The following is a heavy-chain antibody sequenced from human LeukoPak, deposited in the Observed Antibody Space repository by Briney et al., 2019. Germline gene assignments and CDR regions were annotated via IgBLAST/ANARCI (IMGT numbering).Heavy chain of an antibody. CDR1: GGSISSGSYY. V-gene: IGHV4-61*02. CDR2: IYTSGRT. J-gene: IGHJ4*02. CDR3: AGNYYGSGSYYSEDRY. D-gene: IGHD3-10*01. Sequence: SEALSLTCTVSGGSISSGSYYWTWIRQPAGKGLEWIGRIYTSGRTDYNPSLKSRVTISVDTSKNQFSLKLSSVTAADTAVYYCAGNYYGSGSYYSEDRYWGQGTLVTVSS.